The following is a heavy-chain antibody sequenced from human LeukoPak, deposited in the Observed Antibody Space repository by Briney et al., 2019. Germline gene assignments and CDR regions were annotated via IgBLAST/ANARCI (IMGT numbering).Heavy chain of an antibody. CDR1: GGSISSSSYY. J-gene: IGHJ4*02. CDR3: ARCVRGGSRWYFDY. Sequence: PSETLSLTCTVSGGSISSSSYYWSWIRQPPGTGLEWIGYIYYSGSTNYNPSLKSRVTISVDTSKNQFSLKLSSVTAADTAVYYCARCVRGGSRWYFDYWGQGTLVTVSS. D-gene: IGHD2-15*01. CDR2: IYYSGST. V-gene: IGHV4-61*01.